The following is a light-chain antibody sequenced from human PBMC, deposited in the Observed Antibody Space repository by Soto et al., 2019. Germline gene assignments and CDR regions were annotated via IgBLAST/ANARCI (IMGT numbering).Light chain of an antibody. J-gene: IGLJ2*01. V-gene: IGLV2-8*01. CDR2: EVS. CDR3: SSYAGSNNEGV. Sequence: QPVLTQPPSASGSPGQSVTISCTGTSSDVGGYNYVSWYQQHPGKAPKLMIYEVSKRPSGVPDRFSGSKSGNTASLTVSGLQAEDEADYYCSSYAGSNNEGVFGGGTKLTVL. CDR1: SSDVGGYNY.